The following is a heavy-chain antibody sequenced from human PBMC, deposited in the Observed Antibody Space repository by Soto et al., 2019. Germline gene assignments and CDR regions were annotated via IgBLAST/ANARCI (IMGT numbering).Heavy chain of an antibody. V-gene: IGHV1-18*01. CDR3: ARTGLLCFGEYLGS. CDR1: GYTFTSYG. J-gene: IGHJ4*02. CDR2: ISDYNGNT. D-gene: IGHD3-10*01. Sequence: QVQLVQSGAEVKKPGASVKVSCKASGYTFTSYGISWVRQAPGQGLEWMGWISDYNGNTNYAQKLQVRGTMTTYTSTSTAYIDLSSLRSDDTAVYYCARTGLLCFGEYLGSWGQGTLVTVSS.